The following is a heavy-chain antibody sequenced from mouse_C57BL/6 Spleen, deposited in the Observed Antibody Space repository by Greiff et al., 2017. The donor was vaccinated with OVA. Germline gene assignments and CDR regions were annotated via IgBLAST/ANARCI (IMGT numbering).Heavy chain of an antibody. CDR3: TVGYYGSSLAY. Sequence: EVKLVESGGGLVQPGGSMKLSCVASGFTFSNYWMNWVRQSPEKGLEWVAQIRLKSDNYATHYAESVKGRFTISRDDSKSSVYLQMNNLRAEDTGIYYCTVGYYGSSLAYWGQGTLVTVSA. CDR1: GFTFSNYW. V-gene: IGHV6-3*01. D-gene: IGHD1-1*01. CDR2: IRLKSDNYAT. J-gene: IGHJ3*01.